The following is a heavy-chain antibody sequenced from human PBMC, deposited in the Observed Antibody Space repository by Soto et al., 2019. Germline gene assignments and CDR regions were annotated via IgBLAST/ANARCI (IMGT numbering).Heavy chain of an antibody. D-gene: IGHD2-2*01. V-gene: IGHV4-34*01. CDR1: GGSFSGYY. J-gene: IGHJ5*02. Sequence: PETLSLTCAVYGGSFSGYYWSWIRQPPGKGLEWIGEINHSGSTNYNPSLKSRVTISVDTSKNQFSLKLSSVTAADTAVYYCARGRIVVVPAAIKNWFDPWGQGTLVTVSS. CDR3: ARGRIVVVPAAIKNWFDP. CDR2: INHSGST.